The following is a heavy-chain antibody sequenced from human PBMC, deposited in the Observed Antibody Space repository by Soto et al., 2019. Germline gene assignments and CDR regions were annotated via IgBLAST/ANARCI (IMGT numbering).Heavy chain of an antibody. CDR3: ARWWMYAPRFDP. D-gene: IGHD2-8*01. CDR1: GYSFTTHY. CDR2: IYPGGVNI. Sequence: ARVKVSCKAIGYSFTTHYMHWVRQAPGQGLEWMGTIYPGGVNIGYAQKFKGRVTMTKDTSTSTVYMELNSLTSEDTAVYYCARWWMYAPRFDPWGQGTLVTVSS. J-gene: IGHJ5*02. V-gene: IGHV1-46*01.